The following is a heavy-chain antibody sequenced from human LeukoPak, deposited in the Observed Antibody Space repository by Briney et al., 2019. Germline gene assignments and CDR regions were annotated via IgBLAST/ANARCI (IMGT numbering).Heavy chain of an antibody. CDR1: GGSISSGGYY. CDR3: ARFLPSGVTPQVAFDI. V-gene: IGHV4-30-2*01. CDR2: INHSGST. D-gene: IGHD3-16*01. Sequence: SQTLSLTCTVSGGSISSGGYYWSWIRQPPGKGLEWIGEINHSGSTNYNPSLKSRVTISVDTSKNQFSLKLSSVTAADTAVYYCARFLPSGVTPQVAFDIWGQGTMVTVSS. J-gene: IGHJ3*02.